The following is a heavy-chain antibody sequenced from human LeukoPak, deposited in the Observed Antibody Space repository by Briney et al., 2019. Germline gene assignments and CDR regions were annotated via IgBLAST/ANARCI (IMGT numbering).Heavy chain of an antibody. V-gene: IGHV3-33*06. D-gene: IGHD3-22*01. Sequence: GRSLRLSCAASGFTFSSYGMHWVRQAPGKGLEWVAVIWYDGSNKYYADSVKGRFTISRDNSKNTLYLQMNSLRAEDTAVYYCAKDSYDSSGYYWGSYFDYWGQGTQVTVSS. CDR1: GFTFSSYG. J-gene: IGHJ4*02. CDR2: IWYDGSNK. CDR3: AKDSYDSSGYYWGSYFDY.